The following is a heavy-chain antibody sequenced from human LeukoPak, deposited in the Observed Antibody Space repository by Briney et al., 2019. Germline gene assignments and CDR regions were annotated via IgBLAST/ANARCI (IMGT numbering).Heavy chain of an antibody. CDR3: ARLGRASHCSGGSCYSDY. J-gene: IGHJ4*02. D-gene: IGHD2-15*01. CDR2: IYSDGRT. V-gene: IGHV3-53*01. CDR1: GFTVSNKY. Sequence: GGSLRLSCAASGFTVSNKYMTWVRQAPGKGLEWVSLIYSDGRTYYADSVKGRCTISRDNSKNTLYLQMNSLRVEDTAVYYCARLGRASHCSGGSCYSDYWGQGTLVTVSS.